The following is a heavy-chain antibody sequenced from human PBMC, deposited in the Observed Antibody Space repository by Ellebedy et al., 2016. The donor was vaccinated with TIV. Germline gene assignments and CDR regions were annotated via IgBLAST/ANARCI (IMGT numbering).Heavy chain of an antibody. V-gene: IGHV4-59*01. J-gene: IGHJ4*02. CDR1: VGSISSYY. D-gene: IGHD6-19*01. CDR3: ARLGLEYSSGFYFDY. CDR2: IYYSGST. Sequence: MPSETLSLTCTVSVGSISSYYWSWIRQPPGKGLEWSGYIYYSGSTNYNPSLKSRVTISVDTSKTQFSLKLSSVTAADTAVYYCARLGLEYSSGFYFDYWGQGTLVTVSS.